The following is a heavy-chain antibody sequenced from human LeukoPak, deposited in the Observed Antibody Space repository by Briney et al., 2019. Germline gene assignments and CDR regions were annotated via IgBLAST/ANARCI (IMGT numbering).Heavy chain of an antibody. Sequence: PSETLSLTCTVSGGSISSSSYYWGWIRQPPGKGLEWIGRIYYSGSTYYNPSLKSRVTISVDTSKNQFSLKLSSVTAADTAVYYCARHGDFWSGYYSPPHFDYWGQGTLVTVSS. CDR1: GGSISSSSYY. D-gene: IGHD3-3*01. CDR2: IYYSGST. V-gene: IGHV4-39*01. J-gene: IGHJ4*02. CDR3: ARHGDFWSGYYSPPHFDY.